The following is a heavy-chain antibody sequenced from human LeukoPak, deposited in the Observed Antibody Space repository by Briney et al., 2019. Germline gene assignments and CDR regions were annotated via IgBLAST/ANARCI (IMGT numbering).Heavy chain of an antibody. J-gene: IGHJ4*02. CDR1: GYTLTELS. CDR3: ATDQYYYGSGSTRFDY. D-gene: IGHD3-10*01. Sequence: ASVTVSCKVSGYTLTELSMHWVRQAPGKGLEWMGGFDPEDGETIYAQKFQGRVTMTEDTSTETAYMELSSLRSEDTAVYYCATDQYYYGSGSTRFDYWGQGTLVTASS. CDR2: FDPEDGET. V-gene: IGHV1-24*01.